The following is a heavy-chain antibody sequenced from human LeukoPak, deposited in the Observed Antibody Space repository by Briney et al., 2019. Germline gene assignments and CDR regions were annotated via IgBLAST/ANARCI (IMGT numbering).Heavy chain of an antibody. Sequence: PGGSLRLSCAASGFTFSSYAMSWVRQAPGKGLEWVSAISGSGGSTYYADSVKGRFTISRDNSKNTLYLQMNSLRAEDTAVYYCAKDRDIVVVVGIFDYWGQGTLVTVSS. CDR3: AKDRDIVVVVGIFDY. V-gene: IGHV3-23*01. D-gene: IGHD2-15*01. J-gene: IGHJ4*02. CDR2: ISGSGGST. CDR1: GFTFSSYA.